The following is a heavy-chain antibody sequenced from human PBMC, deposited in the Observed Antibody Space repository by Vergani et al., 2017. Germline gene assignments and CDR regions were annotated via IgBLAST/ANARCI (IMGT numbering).Heavy chain of an antibody. CDR2: INPNSGGT. D-gene: IGHD6-6*01. J-gene: IGHJ6*03. CDR1: GYTFTGYY. CDR3: ARHSSSLSTRYYYYYMDV. Sequence: QVQLVQSGAEVKKPGASVKVSCKASGYTFTGYYMHWVRQAPGQGLEWMGWINPNSGGTNYAQKFQGRVTMTRDTSISTAYMELSRLRSDDTAVYYCARHSSSLSTRYYYYYMDVWGKGTTVTVSS. V-gene: IGHV1-2*02.